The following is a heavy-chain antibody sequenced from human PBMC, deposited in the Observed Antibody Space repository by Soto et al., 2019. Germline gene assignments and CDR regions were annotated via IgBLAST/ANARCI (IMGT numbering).Heavy chain of an antibody. CDR3: ARDHPYSSSSRGFDP. CDR2: INPNSGGT. J-gene: IGHJ5*02. D-gene: IGHD6-6*01. Sequence: WASVKVSCKASGYTFTGYYMHWVRQAPGQGLEWMGWINPNSGGTNYAQKFQGWVTMTRDTSISTAYMELSRLRSDDTAVYYCARDHPYSSSSRGFDPWGQGTLVTVSS. V-gene: IGHV1-2*04. CDR1: GYTFTGYY.